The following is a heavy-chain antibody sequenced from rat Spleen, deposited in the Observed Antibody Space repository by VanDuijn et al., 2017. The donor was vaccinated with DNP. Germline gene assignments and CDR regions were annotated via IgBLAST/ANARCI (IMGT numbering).Heavy chain of an antibody. J-gene: IGHJ2*01. Sequence: EVQLVESGGGLVQPGWSLKLSCATSGFTFSNSYMAWVRQAPKKGLEWVATISTSGTRTYYPDSVKGRFTISRDNAKSSLYLQMNSLKSEDTATYYCARLTSGITAYYFDSWGQGVMVTVSS. CDR3: ARLTSGITAYYFDS. CDR2: ISTSGTRT. V-gene: IGHV5-25*01. D-gene: IGHD1-4*01. CDR1: GFTFSNSY.